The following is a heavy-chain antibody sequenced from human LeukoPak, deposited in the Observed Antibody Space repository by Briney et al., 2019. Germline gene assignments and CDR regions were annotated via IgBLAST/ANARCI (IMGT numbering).Heavy chain of an antibody. J-gene: IGHJ4*02. Sequence: PGGSLRLSCAAAGFTFDDYAMHWGRQAPGKGVEWGSGISGNSGSIVYADSVKGRFTISRDNAKNSLYLQMNSLRAEDMALYYCAKDIDRGGYYGSGSYHHYFEYWGQGTLVTVSS. CDR2: ISGNSGSI. V-gene: IGHV3-9*03. CDR1: GFTFDDYA. CDR3: AKDIDRGGYYGSGSYHHYFEY. D-gene: IGHD3-10*01.